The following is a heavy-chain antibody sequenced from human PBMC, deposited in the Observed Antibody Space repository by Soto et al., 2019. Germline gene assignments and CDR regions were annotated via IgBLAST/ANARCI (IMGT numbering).Heavy chain of an antibody. CDR2: IIPIFGTA. Sequence: SVKVSCKASGGTFSSYAISWVRQAPGQGLEWMGGIIPIFGTANYAQKFQGRVTITADESTSTAYRELSSLRSEDTAVYYCARGAMTTVTNFDYWGQGTLVTVSS. J-gene: IGHJ4*02. D-gene: IGHD4-17*01. CDR3: ARGAMTTVTNFDY. V-gene: IGHV1-69*13. CDR1: GGTFSSYA.